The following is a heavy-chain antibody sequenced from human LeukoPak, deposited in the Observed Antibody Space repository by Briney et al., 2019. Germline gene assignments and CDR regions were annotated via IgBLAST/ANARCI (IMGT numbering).Heavy chain of an antibody. CDR3: AREGGFHYDSSGDAFDI. Sequence: GGSLRLSCAASGFTFSRFTMNWVRQAPGKGLGWVSSISSNGAYIYYADSLRGRLTISRDNAKNSLYLQVNRLGAEDTAVYYCAREGGFHYDSSGDAFDIWGQGTMVTVSS. CDR1: GFTFSRFT. J-gene: IGHJ3*02. V-gene: IGHV3-21*01. D-gene: IGHD3-22*01. CDR2: ISSNGAYI.